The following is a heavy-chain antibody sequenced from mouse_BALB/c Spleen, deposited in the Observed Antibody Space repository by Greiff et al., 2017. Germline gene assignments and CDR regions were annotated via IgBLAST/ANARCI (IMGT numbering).Heavy chain of an antibody. CDR1: GFTFSSYT. Sequence: EVKLVESGGGLVKPGGSLKLSCAASGFTFSSYTMSWVRQTPEKRLEWVATISSGGSYTYYPDSVKGRFTISRDNAKNTLYLQMSSLKSEDTAMYYCTRGTTVPYFDYWGQGTTLTVSS. CDR3: TRGTTVPYFDY. CDR2: ISSGGSYT. D-gene: IGHD1-1*01. V-gene: IGHV5-6-4*01. J-gene: IGHJ2*01.